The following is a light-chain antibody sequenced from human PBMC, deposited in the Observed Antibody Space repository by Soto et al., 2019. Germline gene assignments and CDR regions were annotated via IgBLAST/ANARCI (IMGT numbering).Light chain of an antibody. CDR2: NAS. CDR3: QQYGGSPLYT. V-gene: IGKV3-20*01. J-gene: IGKJ2*01. Sequence: EIVLTQSPGTLSLSPGERATLSGRASQSVSSNFLAWYQQKPGQAPRLVIYNASRRAAGIPDRFSGSGSGTDFTLTISRVEPEDFAVYFCQQYGGSPLYTFGQGTKLEIK. CDR1: QSVSSNF.